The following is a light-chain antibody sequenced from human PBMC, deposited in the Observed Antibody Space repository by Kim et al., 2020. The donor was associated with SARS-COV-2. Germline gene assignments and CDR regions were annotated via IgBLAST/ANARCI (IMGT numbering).Light chain of an antibody. J-gene: IGKJ1*01. CDR1: QTINNK. Sequence: SPGDRATLSCRASQTINNKLGWYQQKPGQAPRLLIYDATTRATGVPARFIGSGSETDFTLTISSLQSEDFAVYYCQQSNDWPPLTFGQGTKVDIK. V-gene: IGKV3-15*01. CDR3: QQSNDWPPLT. CDR2: DAT.